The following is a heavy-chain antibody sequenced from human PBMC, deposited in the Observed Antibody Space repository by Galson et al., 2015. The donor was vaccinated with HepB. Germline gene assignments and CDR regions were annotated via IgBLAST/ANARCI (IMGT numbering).Heavy chain of an antibody. CDR2: IIAYNGNT. CDR3: ARGDVVVPAAISFDY. J-gene: IGHJ4*02. CDR1: GYTFTSYG. D-gene: IGHD2-2*01. Sequence: SVKVSCKASGYTFTSYGISWVRQAPGQGLEWMGWIIAYNGNTNYAQKLQGRVTMTTDTSTSTAYMELRSLRSDDTAVYYCARGDVVVPAAISFDYWGQGTLVTVSS. V-gene: IGHV1-18*04.